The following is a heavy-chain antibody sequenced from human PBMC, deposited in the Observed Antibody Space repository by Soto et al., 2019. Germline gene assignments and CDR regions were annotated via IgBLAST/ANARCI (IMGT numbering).Heavy chain of an antibody. CDR3: VNILMQHDFEGG. D-gene: IGHD3-3*01. CDR1: GFTFTVYA. V-gene: IGHV3-64D*08. CDR2: ISSDGTKT. J-gene: IGHJ4*02. Sequence: EVQMVASGGDLVQPGSSLRLSCLASGFTFTVYAFHWVRQAPGKGLEFVAAISSDGTKTYYADSVKGRFTISRDTSKNTLFIPMNRLRAEDTALYYCVNILMQHDFEGGWGQGTLVTVSS.